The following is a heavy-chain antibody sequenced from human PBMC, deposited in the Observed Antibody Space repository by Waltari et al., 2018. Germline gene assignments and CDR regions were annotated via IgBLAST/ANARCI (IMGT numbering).Heavy chain of an antibody. CDR2: IHPNGGTT. Sequence: QVQLVQSGADVKTPGSSLNISCKASGYTFTKNVFHWLRQAPGKGLEWMGWIHPNGGTTRYSQVFQGRVVITRDISASTAYLEVRNLRSEDSAVYYCARGGIPLWASWGQGTLVTVSS. J-gene: IGHJ4*02. CDR1: GYTFTKNV. D-gene: IGHD3-16*01. CDR3: ARGGIPLWAS. V-gene: IGHV1-3*01.